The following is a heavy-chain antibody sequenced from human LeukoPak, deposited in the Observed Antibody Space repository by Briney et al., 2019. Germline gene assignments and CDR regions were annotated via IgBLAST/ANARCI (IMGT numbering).Heavy chain of an antibody. CDR1: GGTFSSYA. Sequence: SVRVSCKASGGTFSSYAISWVRPAPGQGLEWMGRIIPIRGIANYAQKFQGRVTITADKSTSTAYMELSSLRSEDTAVYYCARGAITITVWGQGTLVPVSS. CDR3: ARGAITITV. CDR2: IIPIRGIA. D-gene: IGHD5-24*01. V-gene: IGHV1-69*04. J-gene: IGHJ1*01.